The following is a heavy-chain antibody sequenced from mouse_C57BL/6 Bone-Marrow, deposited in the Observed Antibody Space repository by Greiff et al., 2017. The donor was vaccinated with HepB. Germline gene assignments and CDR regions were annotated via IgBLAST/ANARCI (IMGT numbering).Heavy chain of an antibody. J-gene: IGHJ2*01. D-gene: IGHD1-1*01. V-gene: IGHV2-2*01. CDR2: IWSGGST. Sequence: QVQLKESGPGLVQPSQCLSITCTVSGFSLTSYGVHWVRQSPGKGLEWLGVIWSGGSTDYNAAFISRLSISKDNSTSQAFFKMNSLQADDTALDYCARNWYYGSSYLFFDYWGQGTTLTVSS. CDR3: ARNWYYGSSYLFFDY. CDR1: GFSLTSYG.